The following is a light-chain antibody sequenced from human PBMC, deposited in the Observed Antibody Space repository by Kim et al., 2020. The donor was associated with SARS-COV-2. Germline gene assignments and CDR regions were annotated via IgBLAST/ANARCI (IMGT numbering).Light chain of an antibody. V-gene: IGKV3-15*01. Sequence: EIVMTQSPATLSVSPGERATLSCRASQTVSTNLAWYQQKPGQAPRLLIYGASTRATGITARFSGSGSGTEFTLTISSLQSEDFAVYYCQQYHHWWTFGQGTKVDIK. J-gene: IGKJ1*01. CDR1: QTVSTN. CDR3: QQYHHWWT. CDR2: GAS.